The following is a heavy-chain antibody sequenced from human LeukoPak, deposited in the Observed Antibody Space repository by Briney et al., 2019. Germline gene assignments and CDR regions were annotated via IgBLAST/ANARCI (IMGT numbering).Heavy chain of an antibody. CDR2: IYYSGST. CDR3: ARDTGGYGDGAFDI. Sequence: KPSETLSLTCTVSGGSISSYYWSWIRQPPGNGLEWIGYIYYSGSTNYNPSLKSRVTISVDTSKNQFSLKLSSVTAADTAVYYCARDTGGYGDGAFDIWGQGTMVTVSS. J-gene: IGHJ3*02. CDR1: GGSISSYY. V-gene: IGHV4-59*01. D-gene: IGHD4-17*01.